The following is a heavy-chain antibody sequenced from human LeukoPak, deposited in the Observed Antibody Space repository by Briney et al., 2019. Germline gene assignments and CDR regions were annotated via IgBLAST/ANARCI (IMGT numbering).Heavy chain of an antibody. J-gene: IGHJ5*02. CDR1: GFTFSSDW. D-gene: IGHD3-10*01. V-gene: IGHV3-7*01. CDR3: ARRALTSLGSYYKPENWFDP. Sequence: GGSLRLSCAASGFTFSSDWMSWVRQAPGKGLEWVANIKQDGSEKYYVDSVKGRFTISRDNAKNSLYLQMNSLRAEDTAVYYCARRALTSLGSYYKPENWFDPWGQGTLVTVSS. CDR2: IKQDGSEK.